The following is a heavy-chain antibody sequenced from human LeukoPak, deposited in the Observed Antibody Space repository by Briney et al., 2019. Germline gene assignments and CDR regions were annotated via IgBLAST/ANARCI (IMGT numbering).Heavy chain of an antibody. CDR2: IYYSGST. D-gene: IGHD5-12*01. V-gene: IGHV4-39*01. Sequence: GTLRLSCAASGFTFSNFGMSWVRQAPGKGLEWIGSIYYSGSTYYNPSLKSRVTISVDTSKNQFSLKLSSVTAADTAVYYCAGDTIVATIWGGDYWGQGTLVTVSS. CDR3: AGDTIVATIWGGDY. CDR1: GFTFSNFG. J-gene: IGHJ4*02.